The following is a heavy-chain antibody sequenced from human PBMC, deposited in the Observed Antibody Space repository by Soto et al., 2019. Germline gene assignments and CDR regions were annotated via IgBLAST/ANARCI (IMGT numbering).Heavy chain of an antibody. Sequence: SPTLSLTCAISGDSVSSNSAAWNWIRQSPSRGLEWLGRTYYRSKWYNDYGDSVKSRITINPDPSKNQFSLQLNSVSPEDTAVYYCARGETTVTLVFDYWGQGTLVTVSS. CDR2: TYYRSKWYN. J-gene: IGHJ4*02. CDR3: ARGETTVTLVFDY. V-gene: IGHV6-1*01. D-gene: IGHD4-17*01. CDR1: GDSVSSNSAA.